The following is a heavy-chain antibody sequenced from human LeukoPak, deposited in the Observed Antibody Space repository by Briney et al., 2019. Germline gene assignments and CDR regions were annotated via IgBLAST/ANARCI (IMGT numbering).Heavy chain of an antibody. CDR3: ARPKWELLPADAFDI. J-gene: IGHJ3*02. D-gene: IGHD1-26*01. CDR1: GGSISSSSYY. Sequence: SETLSLTCTVSGGSISSSSYYWGWIRQPPGKGLGWIGSIYYSGSTYYNPSLKSRVTISVDTSKNQFSLKLSSVTAADTAVYYCARPKWELLPADAFDIWGQGTMVTVSS. V-gene: IGHV4-39*01. CDR2: IYYSGST.